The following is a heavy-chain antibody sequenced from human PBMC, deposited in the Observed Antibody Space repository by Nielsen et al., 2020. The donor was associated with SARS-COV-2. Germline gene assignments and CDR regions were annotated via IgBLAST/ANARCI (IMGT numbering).Heavy chain of an antibody. CDR1: GFSLSGDRMG. CDR3: ARLRGPGVGVARCFDS. J-gene: IGHJ4*02. V-gene: IGHV2-26*01. CDR2: IFSNDET. D-gene: IGHD1-26*01. Sequence: SGPTLVKPTATLTLTCSVSGFSLSGDRMGVAWIRQSPGRAPEWLAHIFSNDETSYSTSPRSDLTISKDNFRGQVVLTMTNVDPEDTGTYFCARLRGPGVGVARCFDSWGQGTHVTVSS.